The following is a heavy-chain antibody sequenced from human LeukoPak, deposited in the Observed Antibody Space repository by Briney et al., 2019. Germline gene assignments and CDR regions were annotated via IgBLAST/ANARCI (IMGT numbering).Heavy chain of an antibody. CDR3: AMPSIAAAGYFDY. CDR2: IIPIFGTA. CDR1: GGTFGSYA. Sequence: GASVKVSCKASGGTFGSYAISWVRQAPGQGLEWMGGIIPIFGTANYAQKFQGRVTITTDESTSTAYMELSSLRSEDTAVYYCAMPSIAAAGYFDYWGQGTLVTVSS. J-gene: IGHJ4*02. V-gene: IGHV1-69*05. D-gene: IGHD6-13*01.